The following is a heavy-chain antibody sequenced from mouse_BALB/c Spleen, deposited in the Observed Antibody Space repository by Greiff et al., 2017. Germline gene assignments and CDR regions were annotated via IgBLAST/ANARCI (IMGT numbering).Heavy chain of an antibody. D-gene: IGHD1-1*01. CDR3: ARRVNYYGSSHFDY. V-gene: IGHV1-39*01. CDR1: GYSFTGYN. Sequence: VQLKESGPELEKPGASVKISCKASGYSFTGYNMNWVKQSNGKSLEWIGNIDPYYGGTSYNQKFKGKATLTVDKSSSTAYMQLKSLTSEDSAVYYCARRVNYYGSSHFDYWGLGTTLTVSS. CDR2: IDPYYGGT. J-gene: IGHJ2*01.